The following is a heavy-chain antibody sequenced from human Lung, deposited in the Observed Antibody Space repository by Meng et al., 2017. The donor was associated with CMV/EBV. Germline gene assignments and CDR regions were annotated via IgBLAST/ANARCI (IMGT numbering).Heavy chain of an antibody. CDR2: ISTSATYI. CDR3: AGNYDILTGLSA. D-gene: IGHD3-9*01. V-gene: IGHV3-21*06. CDR1: GFTFSGYN. Sequence: GESLKISCAASGFTFSGYNMHWVRHAPGKGLGWVSSISTSATYIYAADSVKGRFSISRVNVNTSLFLQMNSLRADDTAFYYRAGNYDILTGLSAWGHGTLVTVSS. J-gene: IGHJ5*01.